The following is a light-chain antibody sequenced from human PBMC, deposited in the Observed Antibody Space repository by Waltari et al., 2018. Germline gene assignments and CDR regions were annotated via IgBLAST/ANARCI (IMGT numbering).Light chain of an antibody. J-gene: IGKJ4*01. Sequence: DIQLTQSPSFLSASVGDRVTITCRASQGISSYLTLFQQKPGKAPKLLSYAASTLQSGVPSRFSGSGSGTEFTLTISSLQPEDFATYYCHQVNTYPLTFGGGTKVEIK. V-gene: IGKV1-9*01. CDR3: HQVNTYPLT. CDR1: QGISSY. CDR2: AAS.